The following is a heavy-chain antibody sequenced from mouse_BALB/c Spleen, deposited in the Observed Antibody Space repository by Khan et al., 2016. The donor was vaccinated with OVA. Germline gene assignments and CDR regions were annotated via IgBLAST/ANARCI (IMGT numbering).Heavy chain of an antibody. D-gene: IGHD3-2*02. Sequence: VQLQQPGPELVKPGASVKMSCKASGYTFSDFLISWLKQRPGQGLEWIGEIYPGSGYIYYNENFKGKATLTSDKSSNTAYMQLSSLTSEDSAVYFCARAGYGGFAHWGQGTLVTVSA. CDR1: GYTFSDFL. J-gene: IGHJ3*01. CDR2: IYPGSGYI. V-gene: IGHV1-77*01. CDR3: ARAGYGGFAH.